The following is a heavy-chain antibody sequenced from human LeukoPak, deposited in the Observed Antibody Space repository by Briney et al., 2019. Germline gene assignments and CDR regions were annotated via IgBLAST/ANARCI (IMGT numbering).Heavy chain of an antibody. Sequence: SQTLSLTCTVSGGSISSGGYYWSWIRQHPGKGLEWIGYIYYSGSTYYNPSLKSRVTISVDTSKNQFSLKLSSVTAADTAAYYCASFGYLVGATRAFDYWGQGTLVTVSS. D-gene: IGHD1-26*01. V-gene: IGHV4-31*03. CDR2: IYYSGST. CDR1: GGSISSGGYY. CDR3: ASFGYLVGATRAFDY. J-gene: IGHJ4*02.